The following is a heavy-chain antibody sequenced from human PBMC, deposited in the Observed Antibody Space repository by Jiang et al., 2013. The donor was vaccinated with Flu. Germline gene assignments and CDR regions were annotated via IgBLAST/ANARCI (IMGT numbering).Heavy chain of an antibody. V-gene: IGHV3-9*01. CDR2: ISWNSGSI. CDR3: VKEGRVDTRMIFDGWFDP. Sequence: GLVQPGRSLRLSCVASGFTFDDYAMHWVRQAPGKGLEWVSGISWNSGSIGSADSVKGRFTISRDNAKNSLYLQMNNLRAEDTALYYCVKEGRVDTRMIFDGWFDPWGQGTLVTVSS. J-gene: IGHJ5*02. CDR1: GFTFDDYA. D-gene: IGHD3/OR15-3a*01.